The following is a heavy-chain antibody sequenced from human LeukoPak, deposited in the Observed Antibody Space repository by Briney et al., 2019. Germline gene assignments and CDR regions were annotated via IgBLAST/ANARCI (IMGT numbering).Heavy chain of an antibody. CDR1: GYTFTDYY. J-gene: IGHJ6*03. CDR3: ARGPMGEPLYYMDV. CDR2: INPNTGGT. Sequence: ASVKVSCKASGYTFTDYYIHWVRQAPGQGLEWMGWINPNTGGTKSTQKFQGRVTMTRDTSIATAYMDLSNLRSDDTAMYYCARGPMGEPLYYMDVWGKGTTVTVSS. V-gene: IGHV1-2*02. D-gene: IGHD1-26*01.